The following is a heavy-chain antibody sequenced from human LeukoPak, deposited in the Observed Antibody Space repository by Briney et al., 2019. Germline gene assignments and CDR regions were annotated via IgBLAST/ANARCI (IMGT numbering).Heavy chain of an antibody. CDR1: GFTFSSYW. J-gene: IGHJ4*02. V-gene: IGHV3-7*03. CDR2: VNKDGSQK. CDR3: AKGSAVVYAQYFDY. Sequence: PGGSLRLSCAASGFTFSSYWMSWVRQTPGKGLEWVANVNKDGSQKYYVDSVKGRFTISRDNAKNSLYLQMNSLRAEDTALYYCAKGSAVVYAQYFDYWGQGTLVTVSS. D-gene: IGHD2-8*02.